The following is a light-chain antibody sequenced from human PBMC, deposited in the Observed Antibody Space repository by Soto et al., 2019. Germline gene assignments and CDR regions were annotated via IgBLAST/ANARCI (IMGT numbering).Light chain of an antibody. V-gene: IGLV1-44*01. CDR1: SSNIGSNT. CDR2: SNN. J-gene: IGLJ3*02. CDR3: ATWDDNLNGPV. Sequence: QAVVTQPPSTSGTPGQRVTISCSGSSSNIGSNTVNWYQHLPGTAPKLLIYSNNQRPSGVPDQFSGSKSGTSASLAISGLQSEDEADYYCATWDDNLNGPVFGGGTQLTVL.